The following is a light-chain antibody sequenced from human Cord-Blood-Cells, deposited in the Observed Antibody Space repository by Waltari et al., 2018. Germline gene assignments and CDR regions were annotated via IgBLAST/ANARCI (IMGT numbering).Light chain of an antibody. CDR1: SSNIGNNA. J-gene: IGLJ2*01. CDR3: AAWDDSLNDVV. V-gene: IGLV1-36*01. Sequence: QSVLTQPPSVSEAPRQRVTISCSGSSSNIGNNAVTWYQQLPGKAPKLLIYYDDLLPSGVSDRFSGSKSGTSASLAISGLQSEDEADYYCAAWDDSLNDVVFGGGTKLTVL. CDR2: YDD.